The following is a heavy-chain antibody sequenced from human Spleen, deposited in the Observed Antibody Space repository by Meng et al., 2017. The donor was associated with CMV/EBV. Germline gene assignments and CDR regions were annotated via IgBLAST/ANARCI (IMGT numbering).Heavy chain of an antibody. CDR1: GYTFTSYG. CDR2: INPNSGGT. D-gene: IGHD2-2*01. Sequence: ASVKVSCKASGYTFTSYGISWVRQAPGQGLEWMGWINPNSGGTNYAQKFQDRVTLTRDTSISTAYMELSRLRFDDTAVYYCARDLVIIPEKKAPFDYWGQGTLVTVSS. V-gene: IGHV1-2*02. J-gene: IGHJ4*02. CDR3: ARDLVIIPEKKAPFDY.